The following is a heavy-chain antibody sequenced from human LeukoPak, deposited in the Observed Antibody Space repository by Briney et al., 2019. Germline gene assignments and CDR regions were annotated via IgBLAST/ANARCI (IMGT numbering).Heavy chain of an antibody. V-gene: IGHV1-2*02. CDR2: INPHSGGT. D-gene: IGHD2-2*01. Sequence: GASVKVSCKASGGSFSNFAISWVRQAPGQGLEWMGWINPHSGGTNYAQKFQGGVTMTRDTSITTAYMELSSLRSDDTAVYYCARDVGEYCSGTNCYASHYSGQGTLVTVSS. CDR1: GGSFSNFA. J-gene: IGHJ4*02. CDR3: ARDVGEYCSGTNCYASHY.